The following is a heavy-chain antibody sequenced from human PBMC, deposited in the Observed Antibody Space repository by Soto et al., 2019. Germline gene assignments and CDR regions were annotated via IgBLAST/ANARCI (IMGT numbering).Heavy chain of an antibody. J-gene: IGHJ5*02. V-gene: IGHV3-23*01. D-gene: IGHD4-17*01. Sequence: GGALRLSCVASGFAFNSYAMTWVRQAPGKGLEWFSTITNSGGSTYYADSVKGRFTISRDNSKNTLYMQMTTLTAEDTAIYYCTKEHDYGYYGWFDPWGQGTLVTVSS. CDR2: ITNSGGST. CDR1: GFAFNSYA. CDR3: TKEHDYGYYGWFDP.